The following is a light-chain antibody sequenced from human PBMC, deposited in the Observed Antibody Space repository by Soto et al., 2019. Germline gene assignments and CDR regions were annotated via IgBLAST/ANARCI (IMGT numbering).Light chain of an antibody. CDR3: SSYTSSSTYV. CDR1: GRDVGGYNY. V-gene: IGLV2-14*01. J-gene: IGLJ1*01. CDR2: EVS. Sequence: LTQPASVSGSPGQSSAISCSVTGRDVGGYNYVSWYQQHPGKAPKLMIYEVSNRPSGVSNRFSGSKSGNTASLTISGLQAEDEADYYCSSYTSSSTYVFGTGTKVTVL.